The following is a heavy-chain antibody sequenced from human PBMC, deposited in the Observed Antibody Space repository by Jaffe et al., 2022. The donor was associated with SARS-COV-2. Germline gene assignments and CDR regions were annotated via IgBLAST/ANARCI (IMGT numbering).Heavy chain of an antibody. D-gene: IGHD6-19*01. CDR2: FDPEDGET. Sequence: QVQLVQSGAEVKKPGASVKVSCKVSGYTLTELSMHWVRQAPGKGLEWMGGFDPEDGETIYAQKFQGRVTMTEDTSTDTAYMELSSLRSEDTAVYYCATVTRGPTAGSGWPYYYYGMDVWGQGTTVTVSS. CDR3: ATVTRGPTAGSGWPYYYYGMDV. CDR1: GYTLTELS. J-gene: IGHJ6*02. V-gene: IGHV1-24*01.